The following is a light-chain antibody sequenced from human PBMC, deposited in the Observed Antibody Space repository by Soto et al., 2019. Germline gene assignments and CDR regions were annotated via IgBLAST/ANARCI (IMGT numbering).Light chain of an antibody. V-gene: IGLV2-14*01. CDR1: SSDVGGYNY. Sequence: QSALTQPASVSGSPGQSITISCTGTSSDVGGYNYVSWYQQHPGKAPKLMIYDVGNRPSGVSNRFSGSKSGNTASLTISGLQAEDEADYNCSSYTSSSTLGFGTGTKLTV. CDR3: SSYTSSSTLG. J-gene: IGLJ1*01. CDR2: DVG.